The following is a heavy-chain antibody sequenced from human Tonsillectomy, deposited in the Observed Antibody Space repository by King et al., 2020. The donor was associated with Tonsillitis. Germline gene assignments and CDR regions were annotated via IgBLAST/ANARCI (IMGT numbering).Heavy chain of an antibody. V-gene: IGHV4-59*01. CDR2: IDYSGST. D-gene: IGHD3-3*01. J-gene: IGHJ5*02. CDR3: ARDFGDFWSGNWFDP. Sequence: VQRQESGPGLVKPSETLSLTCIVSGGSISRYYWSWIRQSPGKGLEWIGYIDYSGSTNYNPSLKSRVTISVDTSTNQFSLKVSSVTAADTAVYYCARDFGDFWSGNWFDPWGQGTLVTVSS. CDR1: GGSISRYY.